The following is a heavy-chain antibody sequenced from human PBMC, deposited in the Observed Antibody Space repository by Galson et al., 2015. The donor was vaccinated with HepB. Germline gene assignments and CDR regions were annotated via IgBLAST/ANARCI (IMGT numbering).Heavy chain of an antibody. CDR1: GYSFTSYW. V-gene: IGHV5-51*01. Sequence: QSGAEVKKPGESLKISCKGSGYSFTSYWIGWVRQMPGKGLEWMGIIYPGDSDTRYSPSFQGQVTISADKSISTAYLQWSSLKASDTAMYYCARQGHVLLWFGELSVPDAFDIWGQGTMVTVSS. CDR3: ARQGHVLLWFGELSVPDAFDI. D-gene: IGHD3-10*01. CDR2: IYPGDSDT. J-gene: IGHJ3*02.